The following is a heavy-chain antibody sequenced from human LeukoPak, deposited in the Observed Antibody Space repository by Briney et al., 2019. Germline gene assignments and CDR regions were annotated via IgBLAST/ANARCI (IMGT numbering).Heavy chain of an antibody. CDR2: IGTAGDT. D-gene: IGHD4-17*01. J-gene: IGHJ3*02. V-gene: IGHV3-13*01. Sequence: PGGSLRLSCAASGFTFSSSDMHWVRQATGKGLEWVSAIGTAGDTYYPGSVKGRFTISRENAKNPLYLQMNSLRAGDTAVYYCARLRSAAFDIWGQGTMVTVSS. CDR1: GFTFSSSD. CDR3: ARLRSAAFDI.